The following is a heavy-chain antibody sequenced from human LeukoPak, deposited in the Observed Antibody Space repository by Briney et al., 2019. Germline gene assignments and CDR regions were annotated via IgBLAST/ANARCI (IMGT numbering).Heavy chain of an antibody. CDR3: ASERWLRY. CDR2: ISNDGSST. J-gene: IGHJ4*02. V-gene: IGHV3-74*01. D-gene: IGHD5-24*01. Sequence: GGSLRLSCAASGFTFTNYAMNWVRQAPRKGLVWVSRISNDGSSTNYADSVKGRFTISRDNAKNTLFLQMNNLRAEDTGVYYCASERWLRYWGQGTLVTVSS. CDR1: GFTFTNYA.